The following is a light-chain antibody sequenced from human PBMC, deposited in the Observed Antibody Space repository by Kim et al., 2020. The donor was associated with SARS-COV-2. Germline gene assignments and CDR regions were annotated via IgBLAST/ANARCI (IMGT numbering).Light chain of an antibody. CDR2: DAS. CDR1: QSVKTD. CDR3: HEDNKWPPT. V-gene: IGKV3-15*01. J-gene: IGKJ1*01. Sequence: EIVMTQSPATRSVSPGERATLSCRTIQSVKTDFGWYQQIPDQAPRLLIYDASTRVTGIPARFTGSGSGTEFTLSISSLQSEDFEVYYCHEDNKWPPTFGQGTKVDIK.